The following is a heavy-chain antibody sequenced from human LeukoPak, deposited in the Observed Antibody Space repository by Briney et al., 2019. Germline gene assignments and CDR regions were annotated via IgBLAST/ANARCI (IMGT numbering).Heavy chain of an antibody. CDR3: ARRYYYDSSGYSYFDY. D-gene: IGHD3-22*01. J-gene: IGHJ4*02. V-gene: IGHV5-51*01. Sequence: GESLKISCKGSGYSFTSYWIGWVRQMPGKGLEWMGIIYPGDSDTGYSPSFQGQVTISADKSISTAYLQWSSLKASDTAMYYCARRYYYDSSGYSYFDYWGQGTLVTVSS. CDR2: IYPGDSDT. CDR1: GYSFTSYW.